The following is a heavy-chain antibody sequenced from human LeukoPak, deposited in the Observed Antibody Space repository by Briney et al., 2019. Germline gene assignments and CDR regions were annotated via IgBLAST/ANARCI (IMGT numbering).Heavy chain of an antibody. J-gene: IGHJ4*02. CDR1: GLTFSGYE. CDR3: ARVFGGAVADY. Sequence: GGSLRLSCAASGLTFSGYEMNWVRQAPGKGLEWVSYISSSGSKIYYADSVKGRFTISRDNTKNSLDLQMNSLRAEDTAVYYCARVFGGAVADYWGQGTLVTVSS. CDR2: ISSSGSKI. D-gene: IGHD6-19*01. V-gene: IGHV3-48*03.